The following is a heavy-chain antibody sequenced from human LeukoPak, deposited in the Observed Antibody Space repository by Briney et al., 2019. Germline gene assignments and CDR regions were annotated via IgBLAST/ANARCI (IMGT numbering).Heavy chain of an antibody. Sequence: SETLSLTCTVSGGSISSYYWSWIRQPPGKGLEWIGYIYYSGSTNYNPSLKSRVTISVDTSKNQFSLKLSSVTVADTAVYYCAGIAARPPYYYYYYGMDVWGQGTTVTVSS. V-gene: IGHV4-59*08. CDR3: AGIAARPPYYYYYYGMDV. CDR1: GGSISSYY. J-gene: IGHJ6*02. D-gene: IGHD6-6*01. CDR2: IYYSGST.